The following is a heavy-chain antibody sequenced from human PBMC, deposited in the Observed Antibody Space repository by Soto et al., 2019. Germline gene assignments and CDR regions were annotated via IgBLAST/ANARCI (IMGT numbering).Heavy chain of an antibody. CDR2: TYYRSKWYD. V-gene: IGHV6-1*01. Sequence: PSQTLSLTCAISGDSVSSNTVAWNWIRQSPSRGLEWLGRTYYRSKWYDDYAESVKSRITINPDTSKNQFSLHLNSVTLEDTAVYYCARSPPVIGANWFDPWGQGTLVTAPQ. CDR1: GDSVSSNTVA. J-gene: IGHJ5*02. D-gene: IGHD1-26*01. CDR3: ARSPPVIGANWFDP.